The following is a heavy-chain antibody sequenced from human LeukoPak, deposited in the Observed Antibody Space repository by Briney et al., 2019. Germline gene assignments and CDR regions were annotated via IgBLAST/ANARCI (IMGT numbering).Heavy chain of an antibody. V-gene: IGHV1-2*02. CDR1: GYTFTGYY. CDR2: INPNSGGT. Sequence: ASVKVSCKASGYTFTGYYIHWVRQAPGQGLEWMAWINPNSGGTIYAQKFQDRVTVTRDTSINTAYMELSRPTSDDTAVYFCARDRSLGFTNSPDFYFFDYWGRGTLVTVSS. CDR3: ARDRSLGFTNSPDFYFFDY. J-gene: IGHJ4*02. D-gene: IGHD1-14*01.